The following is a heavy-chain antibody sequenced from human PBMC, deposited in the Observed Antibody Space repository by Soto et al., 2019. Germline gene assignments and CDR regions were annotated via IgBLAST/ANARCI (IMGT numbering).Heavy chain of an antibody. CDR2: IKSKTDGGTT. CDR1: GFTFSNAW. CDR3: TTGSGLTLRFLSDVNYYYYGMDV. D-gene: IGHD3-3*01. V-gene: IGHV3-15*07. Sequence: GGSLRLSCAASGFTFSNAWMNWVRQAPGKGLEWVGRIKSKTDGGTTDYAAPVKGRFTISRDDSKNTLYLQMNSLKTEDTAVYYCTTGSGLTLRFLSDVNYYYYGMDVWGQGTTVTVSS. J-gene: IGHJ6*02.